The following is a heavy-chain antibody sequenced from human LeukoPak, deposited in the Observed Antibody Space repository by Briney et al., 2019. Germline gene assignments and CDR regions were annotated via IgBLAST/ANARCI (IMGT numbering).Heavy chain of an antibody. CDR3: GMELPPVVQYYFGH. V-gene: IGHV3-33*01. CDR2: IWYDGSNI. D-gene: IGHD1-7*01. CDR1: GFIFSDDG. J-gene: IGHJ4*02. Sequence: GRSLRLSCAASGFIFSDDGMHGVRQAPGKGLEWVAVIWYDGSNIYYADSVKGRFTISRDNSRNTLYLQMNSLRAEATAAYYCGMELPPVVQYYFGHCRPGTLVTVSS.